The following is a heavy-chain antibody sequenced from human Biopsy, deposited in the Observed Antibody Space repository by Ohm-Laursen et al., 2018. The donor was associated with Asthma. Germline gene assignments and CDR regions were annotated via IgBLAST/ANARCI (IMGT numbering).Heavy chain of an antibody. CDR2: LIPVLGTP. Sequence: GASVKVSCQASGDSFSNYAISWARQAPGQGLEWMGGLIPVLGTPDHAQMFEGRVTITADESTSTAYMELSSLSSEDTAVYYCARGYSGSDRIVYYYSGLEVWGQGTTVTVSS. D-gene: IGHD5-12*01. V-gene: IGHV1-69*13. CDR3: ARGYSGSDRIVYYYSGLEV. J-gene: IGHJ6*02. CDR1: GDSFSNYA.